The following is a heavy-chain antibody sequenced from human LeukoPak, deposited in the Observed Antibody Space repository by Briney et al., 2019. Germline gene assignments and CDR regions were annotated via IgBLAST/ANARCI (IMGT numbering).Heavy chain of an antibody. CDR2: ITSDGSTT. D-gene: IGHD6-25*01. Sequence: PGGSLRLSCAASGFTFSRSWMHWVRQAPGEGLVWVSRITSDGSTTPYADSVKGRFTISRDNAKNMVYLQLNSLRTEDTAVYYCAKEGGIAAPGTSYYGMDVWGQGTTVTVSS. CDR3: AKEGGIAAPGTSYYGMDV. V-gene: IGHV3-74*01. J-gene: IGHJ6*02. CDR1: GFTFSRSW.